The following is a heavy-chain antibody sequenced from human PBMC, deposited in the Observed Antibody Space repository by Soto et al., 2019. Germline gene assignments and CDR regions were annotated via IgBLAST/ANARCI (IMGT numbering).Heavy chain of an antibody. CDR1: GYTFTTYG. V-gene: IGHV1-18*01. D-gene: IGHD2-8*01. CDR3: AGDWYAEVLPDY. Sequence: QVQLVQSGAEVGKPGASVKVSCKASGYTFTTYGISWVRQAPGQGLEWMGWISTYNGNTQFAQKFKVRVTMTTATATSTGYMELRTLTSDDTAVSYCAGDWYAEVLPDYWGQGTLVTVSS. CDR2: ISTYNGNT. J-gene: IGHJ4*02.